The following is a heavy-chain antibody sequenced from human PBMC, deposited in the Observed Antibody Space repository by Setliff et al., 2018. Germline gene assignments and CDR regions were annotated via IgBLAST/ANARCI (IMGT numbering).Heavy chain of an antibody. D-gene: IGHD3-10*01. CDR2: INPRTGVT. Sequence: ASVEGPCKASGYTFTGHYIHWVRQAPGQGLEWMGWINPRTGVTNYAQKFKGRVTMTRDTSITTVYMDLSSLKSDDTAVYYCARGTDYHGSGSYWAKDVWGKGTTVTVSS. J-gene: IGHJ6*04. CDR3: ARGTDYHGSGSYWAKDV. V-gene: IGHV1-2*02. CDR1: GYTFTGHY.